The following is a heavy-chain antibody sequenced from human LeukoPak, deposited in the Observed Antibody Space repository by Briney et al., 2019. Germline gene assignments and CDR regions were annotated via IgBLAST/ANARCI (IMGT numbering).Heavy chain of an antibody. J-gene: IGHJ4*02. CDR2: ISSSGTT. D-gene: IGHD4-17*01. V-gene: IGHV4-59*01. CDR1: GGSISGYY. Sequence: SETLSLTCAVSGGSISGYYWSWIRQPPGKGLQWIGFISSSGTTNYNPSLKSRVTISVDTSKNQFSLKLSSVTAADAAVYYCARDYGGKFDFWGQGTLVTVSS. CDR3: ARDYGGKFDF.